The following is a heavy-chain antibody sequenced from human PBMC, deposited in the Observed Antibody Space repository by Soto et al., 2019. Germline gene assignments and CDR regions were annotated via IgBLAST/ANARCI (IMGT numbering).Heavy chain of an antibody. CDR2: IWYDGSNK. D-gene: IGHD3-10*01. J-gene: IGHJ6*02. CDR1: GFTFSSYS. Sequence: PSLSCADPGFTFSSYSRHLVRHAPSKGLEWVAVIWYDGSNKYYADSVKGRFTISRDNSKNTLYLQMNSLRAEDTAVYYCAREEHYGSDYYSGMDVWGQGTTGTVSS. CDR3: AREEHYGSDYYSGMDV. V-gene: IGHV3-33*01.